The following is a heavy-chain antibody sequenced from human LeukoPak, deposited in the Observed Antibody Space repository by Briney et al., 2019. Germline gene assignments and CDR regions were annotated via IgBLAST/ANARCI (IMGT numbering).Heavy chain of an antibody. CDR1: AFTFSSYE. D-gene: IGHD6-19*01. V-gene: IGHV3-48*03. Sequence: GVALRLPCAASAFTFSSYEMDWVRQAREQGLEWISYISSSGGYMYADSVKGRFTISRDNAKNSLYLQMNSLRAEDTGVYYCARHNGWYDYWGQGTLVTVSS. J-gene: IGHJ4*02. CDR3: ARHNGWYDY. CDR2: ISSSGGYM.